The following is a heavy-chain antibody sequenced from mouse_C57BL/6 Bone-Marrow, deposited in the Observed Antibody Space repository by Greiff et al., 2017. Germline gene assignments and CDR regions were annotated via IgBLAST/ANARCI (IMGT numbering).Heavy chain of an antibody. V-gene: IGHV1-76*01. CDR2: IYPGSGNT. CDR3: ARRYYYGSSLAPWYFDV. Sequence: QVQLQQSGAELVRPGASVKLSCKASGYTFTDYYINWVKQRPGQGLEWIARIYPGSGNTYYNEKFKGKATLTAEKSSSTAYMQLSSLTSEDSAVYFCARRYYYGSSLAPWYFDVWGTGTTVTVSS. CDR1: GYTFTDYY. D-gene: IGHD1-1*01. J-gene: IGHJ1*03.